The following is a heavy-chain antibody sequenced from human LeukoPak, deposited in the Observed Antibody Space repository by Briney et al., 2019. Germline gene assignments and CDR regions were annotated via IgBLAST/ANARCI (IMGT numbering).Heavy chain of an antibody. V-gene: IGHV3-23*01. CDR1: GFTFSNSA. CDR2: INSGGDST. D-gene: IGHD1-14*01. Sequence: GGSLRLSCAASGFTFSNSAMNWVRQPPGKGLEWVSTINSGGDSTYYADSVKGRFTISRDNSKNTLSLQMNSLCPEDTAIYYCAKDRWVPDSWGQGTVVTVSS. J-gene: IGHJ5*02. CDR3: AKDRWVPDS.